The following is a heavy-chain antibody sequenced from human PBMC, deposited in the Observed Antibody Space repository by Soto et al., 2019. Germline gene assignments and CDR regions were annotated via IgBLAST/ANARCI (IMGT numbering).Heavy chain of an antibody. CDR3: ARSIVVVTALDY. V-gene: IGHV1-3*01. J-gene: IGHJ4*02. CDR2: INAGNGNT. Sequence: ASVKVSCKASGYTFTSYAMHWVRQAPGQRLEWMGWINAGNGNTKYSQKFQGRVAITRDTSASTAYMELSSLRSEDTAVYYCARSIVVVTALDYWGQGTLVTVS. D-gene: IGHD2-21*02. CDR1: GYTFTSYA.